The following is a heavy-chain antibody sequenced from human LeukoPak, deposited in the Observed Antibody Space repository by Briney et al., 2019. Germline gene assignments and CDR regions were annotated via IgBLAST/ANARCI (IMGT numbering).Heavy chain of an antibody. V-gene: IGHV3-21*01. CDR2: ISSSSSYI. Sequence: TGGSLRLSCAASGFTFSSYSMNWVRQAPGKGLEWVSSISSSSSYIYYADSVKGRFTISRDNAKNSLYLQVNSLRAEDTAVYYCARGPDYGGNSVWGQGTLVTVSS. CDR1: GFTFSSYS. J-gene: IGHJ4*02. CDR3: ARGPDYGGNSV. D-gene: IGHD4-23*01.